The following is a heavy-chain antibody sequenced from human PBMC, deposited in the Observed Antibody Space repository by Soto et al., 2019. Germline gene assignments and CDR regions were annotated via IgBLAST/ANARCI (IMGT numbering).Heavy chain of an antibody. D-gene: IGHD6-13*01. CDR3: AGEPYSTLREFDY. J-gene: IGHJ4*02. V-gene: IGHV4-39*02. Sequence: SETLSLTCTVSGGSISSSSYYWGWIRQPPGKGLEWIGSIYYSGSTYYNPSLKSRVTISVDTSKNQFSLKLSSVTAADTAVYYCAGEPYSTLREFDYWGQGTLVTVSS. CDR2: IYYSGST. CDR1: GGSISSSSYY.